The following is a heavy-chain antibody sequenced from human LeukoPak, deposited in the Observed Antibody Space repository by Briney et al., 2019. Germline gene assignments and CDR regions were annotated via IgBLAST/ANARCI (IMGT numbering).Heavy chain of an antibody. CDR3: ARGRANGVCCFDY. D-gene: IGHD2-8*01. CDR1: GGTFGSYA. Sequence: ASVKVSCKASGGTFGSYAISWVRQAPGQGLEWMGRIIPILGIANYAQKFQGRVTITADKSTSTAYMELSSLRSEDTAVYYCARGRANGVCCFDYWGQGTLVTVSS. V-gene: IGHV1-69*04. J-gene: IGHJ4*02. CDR2: IIPILGIA.